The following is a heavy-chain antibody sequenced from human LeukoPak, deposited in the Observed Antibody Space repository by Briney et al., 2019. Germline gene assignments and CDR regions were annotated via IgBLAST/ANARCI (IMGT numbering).Heavy chain of an antibody. J-gene: IGHJ4*02. CDR2: LSGSGGST. CDR1: GFTFSGYA. D-gene: IGHD6-13*01. Sequence: PGGSLRLSCAASGFTFSGYAMRWAREAPGKGLEWVSALSGSGGSTYYADSVKGRFTISRDNSKNTLYLQMNSLRAEDTAVYYCAKDKAIAAAGYFDYWGQGTLVTVSS. V-gene: IGHV3-23*01. CDR3: AKDKAIAAAGYFDY.